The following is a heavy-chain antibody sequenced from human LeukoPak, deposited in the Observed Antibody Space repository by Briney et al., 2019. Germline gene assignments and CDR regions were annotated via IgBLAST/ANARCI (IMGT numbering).Heavy chain of an antibody. D-gene: IGHD4-17*01. Sequence: GASVKASCKASGYTFISYYMQWVRQAPGQGLEWMGRINPRGGSTSYAQKFQGRVTMTRDTSTATVYMELSSLRSEDTAVYYCARVFDSTVTDDYWGQGTLVTVSS. J-gene: IGHJ4*02. V-gene: IGHV1-46*01. CDR2: INPRGGST. CDR1: GYTFISYY. CDR3: ARVFDSTVTDDY.